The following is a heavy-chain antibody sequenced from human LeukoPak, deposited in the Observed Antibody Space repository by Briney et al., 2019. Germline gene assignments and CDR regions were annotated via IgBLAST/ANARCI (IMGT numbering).Heavy chain of an antibody. J-gene: IGHJ4*02. Sequence: RASVKVSCKASGYTFTSYDISWVRQATGQGLEWMGWMNPISGNTGSAQKFQGRVSMTRNNPIGTAYMELSSLRSEDTAVYYCARVGYDSSGYYLHDYWGQGTLVTVSS. CDR2: MNPISGNT. V-gene: IGHV1-8*01. CDR1: GYTFTSYD. CDR3: ARVGYDSSGYYLHDY. D-gene: IGHD3-22*01.